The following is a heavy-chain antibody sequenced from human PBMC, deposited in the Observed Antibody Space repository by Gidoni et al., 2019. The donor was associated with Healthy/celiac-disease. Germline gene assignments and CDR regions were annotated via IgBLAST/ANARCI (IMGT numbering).Heavy chain of an antibody. CDR1: GFTFSSYR. Sequence: EVQLVESGGGLVKPGGSLRLSCAASGFTFSSYRMNWVRQAPGKGREWGSSSSSRSSNIYYADSVKGRFTIAKDNAKNSLYQQMNSLRAEDTAVYYCARDGGIWFGELGWGQGTLVTVSS. V-gene: IGHV3-21*01. CDR3: ARDGGIWFGELG. J-gene: IGHJ4*02. D-gene: IGHD3-10*01. CDR2: SSSRSSNI.